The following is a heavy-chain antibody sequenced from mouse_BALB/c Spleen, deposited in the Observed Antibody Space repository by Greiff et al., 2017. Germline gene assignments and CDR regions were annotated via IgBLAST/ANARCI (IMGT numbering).Heavy chain of an antibody. V-gene: IGHV1-69*02. J-gene: IGHJ2*01. D-gene: IGHD1-1*01. CDR2: IYPSDSYT. Sequence: QVQLKQPGAELVRPGASVKLSCKASGYTFTSYWINWVKQRPGQGLEWIGNIYPSDSYTNYNQKFKDKATLTVDKSSSTAYMQLSSPTSEDSAVYYCTRRGVDGFDYWGQGTTLTVSS. CDR3: TRRGVDGFDY. CDR1: GYTFTSYW.